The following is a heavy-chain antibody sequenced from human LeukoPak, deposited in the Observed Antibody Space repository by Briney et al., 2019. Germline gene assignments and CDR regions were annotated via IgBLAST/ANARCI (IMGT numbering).Heavy chain of an antibody. CDR1: GHNFTSYW. CDR3: ARLKRTAETTMAAFDF. J-gene: IGHJ4*02. V-gene: IGHV5-51*01. D-gene: IGHD5-18*01. Sequence: GESLKISCQGSGHNFTSYWIGWVRQMPGKGLEWMGIFSPGDSYARYSPSFQGRVTISADKSISTAYIDWVTLKASDTAIYYCARLKRTAETTMAAFDFWGQGTLVTVSS. CDR2: FSPGDSYA.